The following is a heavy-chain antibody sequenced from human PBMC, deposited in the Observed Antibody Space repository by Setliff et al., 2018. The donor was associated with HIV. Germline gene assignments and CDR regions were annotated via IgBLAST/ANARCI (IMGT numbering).Heavy chain of an antibody. V-gene: IGHV3-48*03. Sequence: LSCAGSGFTFSSYEFNWVRQAPGKGLEWVSYISDSGSTIYYADFVKGRFTISRDNTKNSLYLQMNGLRVEDTAVYYCARRETGALYFGTFYYFGMDVWGQGTTVTVSS. J-gene: IGHJ6*02. CDR3: ARRETGALYFGTFYYFGMDV. CDR1: GFTFSSYE. D-gene: IGHD2-8*01. CDR2: ISDSGSTI.